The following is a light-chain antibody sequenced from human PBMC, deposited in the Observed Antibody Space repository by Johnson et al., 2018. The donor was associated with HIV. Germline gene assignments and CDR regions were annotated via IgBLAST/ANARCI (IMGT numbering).Light chain of an antibody. J-gene: IGLJ1*01. Sequence: QSVLTQSPSVSAAPGQKVTISCSGSSSNIGNNYVSWYQQFPGTAPKLLIYENNKRPSGIPDRFSGSKSVPSATLGITGLQPGDEADYYCGTGDRRLWAGRVFGTGTKVTVL. CDR2: ENN. V-gene: IGLV1-51*02. CDR1: SSNIGNNY. CDR3: GTGDRRLWAGRV.